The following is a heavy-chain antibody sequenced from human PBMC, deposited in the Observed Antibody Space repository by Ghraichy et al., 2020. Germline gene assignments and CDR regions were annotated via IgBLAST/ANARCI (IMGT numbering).Heavy chain of an antibody. D-gene: IGHD1-26*01. CDR2: IRYDGSNK. CDR3: ALQGVGATYYFDY. V-gene: IGHV3-30*02. Sequence: GGSPRLSCAASGFTFSSYGMHWVRQAPGKGLEWVAFIRYDGSNKYYADSVKGRFTISRDNSKNTLYLQMNSLRAEDTAVYYCALQGVGATYYFDYWGQGTLVTVSS. J-gene: IGHJ4*02. CDR1: GFTFSSYG.